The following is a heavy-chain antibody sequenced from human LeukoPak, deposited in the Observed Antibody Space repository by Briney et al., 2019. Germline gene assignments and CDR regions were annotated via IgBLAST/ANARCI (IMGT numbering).Heavy chain of an antibody. V-gene: IGHV4-59*01. CDR1: GGSISSYY. Sequence: PSETLSLTCTVSGGSISSYYWSWIRQPPGKGLEWIGYIYYSGSTNYNPSLKSRVTISVDTSKNQFSLKLSSVTAADTAVYYCARAGGSTVTTLNYYYYYYYMDVWGKGTTVTVSS. CDR3: ARAGGSTVTTLNYYYYYYYMDV. CDR2: IYYSGST. J-gene: IGHJ6*03. D-gene: IGHD4-17*01.